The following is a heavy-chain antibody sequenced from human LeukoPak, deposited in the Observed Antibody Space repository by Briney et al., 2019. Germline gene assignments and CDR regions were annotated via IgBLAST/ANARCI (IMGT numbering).Heavy chain of an antibody. D-gene: IGHD2-2*02. Sequence: SETLSLTCAVYGGSFSGYYWSWIRQPPGKGLEWIGEINHSGSTNYNPSLRSRVTISVDTSKNQFSLKLSSVTAADTAVYYCARGRGSCSSTSCYKGAPFDYWGQGTLVTVSS. CDR3: ARGRGSCSSTSCYKGAPFDY. V-gene: IGHV4-34*01. CDR2: INHSGST. J-gene: IGHJ4*02. CDR1: GGSFSGYY.